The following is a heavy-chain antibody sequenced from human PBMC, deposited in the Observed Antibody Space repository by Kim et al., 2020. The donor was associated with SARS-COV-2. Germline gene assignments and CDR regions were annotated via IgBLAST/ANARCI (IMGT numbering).Heavy chain of an antibody. CDR3: ARGPKLRYFDWLPIFLDY. J-gene: IGHJ4*02. V-gene: IGHV4-31*02. D-gene: IGHD3-9*01. Sequence: KTRVTISVDTSKNQVSLKLSSVTAAETAVYYCARGPKLRYFDWLPIFLDYWGQGTLVTVSS.